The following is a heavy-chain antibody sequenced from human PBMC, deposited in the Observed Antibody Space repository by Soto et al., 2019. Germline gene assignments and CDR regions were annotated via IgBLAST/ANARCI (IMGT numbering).Heavy chain of an antibody. D-gene: IGHD3-3*01. J-gene: IGHJ5*02. CDR2: ISANNGNT. CDR1: CYTFTSYG. CDR3: ARANLFWSGRNWFDP. Sequence: ALQVSCKASCYTFTSYGISWVRHAPLQVLEWMVWISANNGNTNYAQKLQGRVTMTTDTSTSTAYMELRSLRSDETAVYYCARANLFWSGRNWFDPWGQGTLVTVSS. V-gene: IGHV1-18*04.